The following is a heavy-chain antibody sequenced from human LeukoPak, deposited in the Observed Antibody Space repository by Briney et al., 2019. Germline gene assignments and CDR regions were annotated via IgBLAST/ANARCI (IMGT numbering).Heavy chain of an antibody. V-gene: IGHV4-39*07. CDR3: AREKQRTDAFDI. Sequence: SETLSLTCTVSGGSISSSSYYWGWIRQPPGKGLEWIGSFYYSGSTFYNPSLKSRVTISVDTSKNQFSLKLSSVTAADTAVYYCAREKQRTDAFDIWGQGTMVTVSS. CDR2: FYYSGST. D-gene: IGHD6-25*01. CDR1: GGSISSSSYY. J-gene: IGHJ3*02.